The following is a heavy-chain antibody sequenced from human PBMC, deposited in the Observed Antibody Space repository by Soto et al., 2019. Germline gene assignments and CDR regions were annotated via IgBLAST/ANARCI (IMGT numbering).Heavy chain of an antibody. V-gene: IGHV3-13*04. CDR3: ARGPGAVAGTNFYGMDV. CDR1: GFTFSSYD. CDR2: IGIAGDT. J-gene: IGHJ6*02. Sequence: EVQLVESGGGLVQPGGSLRLSCAASGFTFSSYDMHWVRQATGKGLECVSAIGIAGDTYYSGSVKGRFTISRENAKNSLYLQMNSLRAGDTAVYYCARGPGAVAGTNFYGMDVWGQGTTVTVSS. D-gene: IGHD6-19*01.